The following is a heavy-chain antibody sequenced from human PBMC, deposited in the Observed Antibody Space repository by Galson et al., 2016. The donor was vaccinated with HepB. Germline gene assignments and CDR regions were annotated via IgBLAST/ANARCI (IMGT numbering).Heavy chain of an antibody. D-gene: IGHD3-3*02. J-gene: IGHJ4*02. CDR1: GYTFTNYG. CDR3: ARVHFWSGYYLAY. CDR2: ITTYNGNT. Sequence: SVKVSCKASGYTFTNYGISWVRQAPGHGLEWVGWITTYNGNTNYAQKFQDRVTMTTDTPTSTAYMELRSLRSDDTAVYYCARVHFWSGYYLAYWGQGTLVTVSS. V-gene: IGHV1-18*01.